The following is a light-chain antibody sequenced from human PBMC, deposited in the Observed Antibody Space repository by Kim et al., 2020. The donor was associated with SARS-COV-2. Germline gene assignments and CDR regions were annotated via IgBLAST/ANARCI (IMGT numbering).Light chain of an antibody. J-gene: IGKJ2*03. Sequence: DIQMTQSPSTLSASVGDRVTITCRASQSVSSWFAWYQQKPGKAPKLLIYQASNLESGVPSRFSGSGSGTEFTLTISSLQPEDFATYDCQQYKGGNSFGQGTKLEI. CDR1: QSVSSW. CDR2: QAS. V-gene: IGKV1-5*03. CDR3: QQYKGGNS.